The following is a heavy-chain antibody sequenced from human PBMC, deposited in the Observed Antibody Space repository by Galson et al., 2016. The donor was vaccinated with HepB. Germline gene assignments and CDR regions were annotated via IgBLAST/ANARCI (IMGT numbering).Heavy chain of an antibody. CDR1: GLTFSDHD. CDR3: ARGRRGWAHHYYYHGLDV. D-gene: IGHD3-10*01. J-gene: IGHJ6*02. CDR2: ISRSSSHI. Sequence: SLRLSCAASGLTFSDHDMNWVRQAPGKGLEWVSYISRSSSHIYYADSVKGRFTISRDNAKNSLYLQMNSLRAEDTAVYQCARGRRGWAHHYYYHGLDVWGQGTTVTVSS. V-gene: IGHV3-21*01.